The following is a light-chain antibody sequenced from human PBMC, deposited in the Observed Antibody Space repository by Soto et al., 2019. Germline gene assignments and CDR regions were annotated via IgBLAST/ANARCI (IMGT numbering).Light chain of an antibody. CDR2: GAS. V-gene: IGKV3-15*01. J-gene: IGKJ3*01. Sequence: EIVMTQSPATLSVSPGERATLSCRASTSVSSNLAWYQHTPCQAPILRIYGASTRATGIPARFSGRGSGTGSTLTICGLQAEDCAVYYCQQYNNWPSLFTFRPGTKVDIK. CDR3: QQYNNWPSLFT. CDR1: TSVSSN.